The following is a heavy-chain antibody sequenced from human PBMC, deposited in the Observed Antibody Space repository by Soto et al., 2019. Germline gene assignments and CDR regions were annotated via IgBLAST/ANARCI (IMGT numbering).Heavy chain of an antibody. Sequence: VNVSCKASGYTLTSYYMHWVRQAHEKRLEWMGIINPSGGSTSYAQKFQGRVTMTRDTSTSTVYVELSSLRSEDTAVYYCAREGSISMIVVDPPGDAFGIGGQGTMVTVPS. CDR2: INPSGGST. V-gene: IGHV1-46*01. CDR3: AREGSISMIVVDPPGDAFGI. J-gene: IGHJ3*02. CDR1: GYTLTSYY. D-gene: IGHD3-22*01.